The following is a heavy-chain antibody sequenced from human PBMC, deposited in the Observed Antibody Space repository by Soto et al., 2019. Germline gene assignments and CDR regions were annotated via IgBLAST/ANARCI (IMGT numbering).Heavy chain of an antibody. Sequence: QVQLQESGPGLVKPSPTLSLSCTVSGGSISSGGYYGSWIRQHPGKGLEWIGYIYYSGSTYYNPSLKSRDTISVDTSKNQFSLKLSSVTAADTAVYYCARVSGAYRHYFDYWGQGTLVTVSS. D-gene: IGHD7-27*01. V-gene: IGHV4-31*03. CDR1: GGSISSGGYY. CDR3: ARVSGAYRHYFDY. CDR2: IYYSGST. J-gene: IGHJ4*02.